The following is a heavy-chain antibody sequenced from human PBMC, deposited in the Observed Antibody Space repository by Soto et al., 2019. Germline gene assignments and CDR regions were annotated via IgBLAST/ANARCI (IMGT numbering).Heavy chain of an antibody. V-gene: IGHV4-59*08. J-gene: IGHJ6*02. CDR2: IYYSGST. D-gene: IGHD6-6*01. CDR1: GGSISSYY. Sequence: SETLSLTCTVSGGSISSYYWSWIRQPPGKGLEWIGYIYYSGSTNYNPSLKSRVTISVDTSKNQFSLRLNSVTAADTAVYYCARQAGGYSSSSAYFYYYGMDVWGLGTTVTVSS. CDR3: ARQAGGYSSSSAYFYYYGMDV.